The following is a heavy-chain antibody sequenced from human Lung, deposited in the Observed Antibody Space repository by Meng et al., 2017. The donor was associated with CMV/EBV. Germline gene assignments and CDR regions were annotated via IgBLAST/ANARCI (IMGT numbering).Heavy chain of an antibody. V-gene: IGHV3-30-3*01. CDR2: ISYDGSNK. CDR3: ARSWDGMDV. J-gene: IGHJ6*02. D-gene: IGHD3-16*01. Sequence: SCAASGFTFSSYAMHWVRQAPGKGLEWVAVISYDGSNKYYADSVKGRFTISRDNAKNSLYLQMSSLRAEDTALYYCARSWDGMDVWGQGTTVTVSS. CDR1: GFTFSSYA.